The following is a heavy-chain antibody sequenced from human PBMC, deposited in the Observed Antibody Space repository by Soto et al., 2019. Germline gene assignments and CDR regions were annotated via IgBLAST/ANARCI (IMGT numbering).Heavy chain of an antibody. D-gene: IGHD3-22*01. CDR2: ISYDGSNK. CDR1: GFTFSSYA. J-gene: IGHJ6*02. V-gene: IGHV3-30-3*01. CDR3: ARDIRRITMIVVVSEYYYYGMDV. Sequence: QVQLVESGGGVVQPGRSLRLSCAASGFTFSSYAMHWVRQAPGKGLEWVAVISYDGSNKYYADSVKGRFTISRDNSQNTLYLQMNSLRAEDTAVYYCARDIRRITMIVVVSEYYYYGMDVWGQGTTVTVSS.